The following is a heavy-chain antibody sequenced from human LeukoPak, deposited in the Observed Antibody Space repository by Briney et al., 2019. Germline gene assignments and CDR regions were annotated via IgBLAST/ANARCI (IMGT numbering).Heavy chain of an antibody. Sequence: GGSLRLSCAASGFTFSSYAMSWVRQAPGKGLEWVAVISYDGSNKYYADSVKGRFTISRDNSKNTLYLQMNSLRAEDTAVYYCARESVPTVVTTYYFDYWGQGTLVTVSS. CDR3: ARESVPTVVTTYYFDY. J-gene: IGHJ4*02. CDR1: GFTFSSYA. V-gene: IGHV3-30*04. CDR2: ISYDGSNK. D-gene: IGHD4-23*01.